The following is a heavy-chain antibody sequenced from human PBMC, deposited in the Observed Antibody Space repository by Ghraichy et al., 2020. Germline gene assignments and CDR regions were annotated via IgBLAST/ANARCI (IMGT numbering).Heavy chain of an antibody. CDR1: GGSIRRNY. Sequence: SETLSLTCCVSGGSIRRNYWSWIRQPPGKGLEWIGYIFYSGTTNYNPVLKSRVTLSVDTSKNQFSLTVWSVNAADTAVYYCARNRGSSSYDYYGMDVWGQGTTVTVSS. J-gene: IGHJ6*02. CDR3: ARNRGSSSYDYYGMDV. V-gene: IGHV4-59*01. CDR2: IFYSGTT. D-gene: IGHD1-14*01.